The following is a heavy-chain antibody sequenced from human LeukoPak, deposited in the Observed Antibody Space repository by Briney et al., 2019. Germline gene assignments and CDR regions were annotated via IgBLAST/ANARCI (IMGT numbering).Heavy chain of an antibody. V-gene: IGHV3-74*01. CDR1: GFTFSSYW. J-gene: IGHJ4*02. CDR2: INSDGSGT. D-gene: IGHD5-24*01. Sequence: GGSLRLSCAASGFTFSSYWMHWVRQAPGKGLVWVSRINSDGSGTSYADSVKGRFTISRDNAKNTLYLQMNSLRAEDTALYYCARSGYNQYYFDYWGQGTLVTVSS. CDR3: ARSGYNQYYFDY.